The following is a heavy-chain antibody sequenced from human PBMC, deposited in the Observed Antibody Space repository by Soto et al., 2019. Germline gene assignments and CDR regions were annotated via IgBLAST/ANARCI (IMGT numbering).Heavy chain of an antibody. CDR3: EKLRYYDFWGGENWFDP. Sequence: XESLILSCAASGVTFGTFAMSWVRQAPGRGLEWVAFIIGSGDRTSYADPVKGRFTISRNTSENMLYLQMNSLRLEDTAIYYCEKLRYYDFWGGENWFDPWGQGTLVTVSS. J-gene: IGHJ5*02. V-gene: IGHV3-23*01. D-gene: IGHD3-3*01. CDR1: GVTFGTFA. CDR2: IIGSGDRT.